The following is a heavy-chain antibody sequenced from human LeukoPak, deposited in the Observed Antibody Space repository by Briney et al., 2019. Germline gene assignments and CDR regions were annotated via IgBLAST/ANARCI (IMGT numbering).Heavy chain of an antibody. CDR2: ISSSSSTI. Sequence: GGSLRLSCAASGFTFSSYSMNWVRQAPGKGLEWVSYISSSSSTIYYADSVKGRFTISRDNAKNSLYRQMNSLRAEDTAVYYCARDRPRTQRNAVAGNWGDYWGQGTLVTVSS. CDR1: GFTFSSYS. CDR3: ARDRPRTQRNAVAGNWGDY. J-gene: IGHJ4*02. V-gene: IGHV3-48*04. D-gene: IGHD6-19*01.